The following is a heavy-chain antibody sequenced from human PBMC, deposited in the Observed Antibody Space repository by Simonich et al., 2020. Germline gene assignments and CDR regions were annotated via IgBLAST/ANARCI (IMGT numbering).Heavy chain of an antibody. D-gene: IGHD6-13*01. CDR3: ARDQGGRAAAATDY. CDR2: ISAYNGNT. J-gene: IGHJ4*02. Sequence: QVQLVQSGAEVKKPGASVKVSCKASGYTFTSYGISWVRQAPGQGLEWMGWISAYNGNTNYAQKRKGRGTMTTATSTSTAYMELRSLRSDDTAVYYCARDQGGRAAAATDYWGQGTLVTVSS. CDR1: GYTFTSYG. V-gene: IGHV1-18*01.